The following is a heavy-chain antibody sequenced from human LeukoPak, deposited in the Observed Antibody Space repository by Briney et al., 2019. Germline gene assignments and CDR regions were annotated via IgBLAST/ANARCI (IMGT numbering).Heavy chain of an antibody. CDR3: ARQRSPYHVDTAMVDY. V-gene: IGHV4-61*08. D-gene: IGHD5-18*01. CDR2: IYYSGST. Sequence: PSETLSLTCTVSGGSISGGGYYWSWIRQHPGKGLEWIGYIYYSGSTNYNPSLKSRVTISVDTSKNQFSLKLSSVTAADTAVYYCARQRSPYHVDTAMVDYWGQGTLVTVSS. CDR1: GGSISGGGYY. J-gene: IGHJ4*02.